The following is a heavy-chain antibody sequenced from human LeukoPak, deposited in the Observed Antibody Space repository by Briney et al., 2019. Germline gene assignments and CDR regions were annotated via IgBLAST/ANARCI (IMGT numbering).Heavy chain of an antibody. J-gene: IGHJ4*02. CDR3: ARDPFGGSYYSAFDY. CDR1: GYTFTSYG. Sequence: ASVKVSCKASGYTFTSYGISWVRQAPGQGLEWMGWIGAYNGNTNYAQKLQGRVTMTTDTSTSTAYMELRSLRSDDTAVYYCARDPFGGSYYSAFDYWGQGTLVTVSS. V-gene: IGHV1-18*01. CDR2: IGAYNGNT. D-gene: IGHD1-26*01.